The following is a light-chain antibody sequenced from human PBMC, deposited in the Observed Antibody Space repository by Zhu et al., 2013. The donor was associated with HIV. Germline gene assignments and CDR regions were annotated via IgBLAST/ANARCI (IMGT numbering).Light chain of an antibody. CDR2: DAS. V-gene: IGKV1-12*01. Sequence: DIRMTQSPSSLSASVGDRVTITCRASQTISRWLAWYQQKPGKDPKLLIYDASKLQTGVPSRFSGSGSGTDFILTISSLQPEDFATYFCQQSNSFPTFGPGTRVDIK. J-gene: IGKJ3*01. CDR1: QTISRW. CDR3: QQSNSFPT.